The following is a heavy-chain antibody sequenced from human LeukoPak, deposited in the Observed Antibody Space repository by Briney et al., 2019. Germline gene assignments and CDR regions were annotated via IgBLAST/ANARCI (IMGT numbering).Heavy chain of an antibody. CDR3: ARDDSHGYHFFDS. Sequence: GGSLRLSCAASRFTFSSYSMNWIRQAPGKGVEWVSSISGSGEFIYYADSLKGRFTISRDNGKNSLYLQMNSLRAEDTAVYFCARDDSHGYHFFDSWGQGTLVTVSS. CDR2: ISGSGEFI. D-gene: IGHD3-22*01. V-gene: IGHV3-21*01. J-gene: IGHJ4*02. CDR1: RFTFSSYS.